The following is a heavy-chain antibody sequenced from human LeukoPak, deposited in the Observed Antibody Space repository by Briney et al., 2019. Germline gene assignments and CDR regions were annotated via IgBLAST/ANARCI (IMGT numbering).Heavy chain of an antibody. V-gene: IGHV3-7*01. CDR3: AREGPRGNSQFDY. CDR2: INPDGNKK. D-gene: IGHD2/OR15-2a*01. Sequence: PGGSLRLSCAVSGFTFSSSWMDWVRQAPGKGLEWVASINPDGNKKYSADSVKGRFTISRDNAENSLYLQMNSLRVEDTAVYYCAREGPRGNSQFDYWGQGTLVTVSS. J-gene: IGHJ4*02. CDR1: GFTFSSSW.